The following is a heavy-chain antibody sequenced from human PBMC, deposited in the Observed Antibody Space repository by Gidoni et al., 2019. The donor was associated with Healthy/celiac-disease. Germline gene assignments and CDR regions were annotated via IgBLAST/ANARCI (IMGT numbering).Heavy chain of an antibody. CDR3: AKDFGMVRGVNFDY. CDR1: GFPFSSYA. CDR2: ISGSGGST. J-gene: IGHJ4*02. V-gene: IGHV3-23*01. D-gene: IGHD3-10*01. Sequence: EVQLLESGGGLVQPGGSLRLSCAASGFPFSSYAMSWVRQAPGKGLEWGSAISGSGGSTYYADAVKGRFTISRDNSKNTLYLQMNSLRAEDTAVYYCAKDFGMVRGVNFDYWGQGTLVTVSS.